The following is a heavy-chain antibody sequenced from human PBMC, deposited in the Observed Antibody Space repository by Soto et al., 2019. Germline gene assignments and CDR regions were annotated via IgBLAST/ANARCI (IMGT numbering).Heavy chain of an antibody. D-gene: IGHD3-16*01. CDR2: ISGSGST. CDR1: GFTVSSYA. V-gene: IGHV3-23*01. CDR3: AKALRFTFTTGYSMDV. Sequence: EVQLLESGGGLVQPGGSLRLSCAASGFTVSSYAMSWVRQAPGKGLEWVSVISGSGSTYSADSVKGRFTISRDSSKNTVSLQMNSLSAEDTAVYYCAKALRFTFTTGYSMDVWGRGTTVPVSS. J-gene: IGHJ6*03.